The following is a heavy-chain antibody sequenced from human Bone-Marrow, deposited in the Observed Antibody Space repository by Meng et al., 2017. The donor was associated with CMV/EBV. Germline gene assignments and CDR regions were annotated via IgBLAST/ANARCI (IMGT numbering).Heavy chain of an antibody. CDR1: GGSISSYY. CDR3: AGYIVGATRY. D-gene: IGHD1-26*01. V-gene: IGHV4-59*12. Sequence: GSLRLSCTVSGGSISSYYWSWIRQPPGKGLEWIGYIYYSGSTNYNPSLKSRVTISVDTSKNQFSLKLSSVTAADTAVYYCAGYIVGATRYWGQGTLVTVSS. CDR2: IYYSGST. J-gene: IGHJ4*02.